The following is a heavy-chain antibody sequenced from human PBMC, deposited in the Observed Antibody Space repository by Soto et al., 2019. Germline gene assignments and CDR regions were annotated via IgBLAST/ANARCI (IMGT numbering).Heavy chain of an antibody. J-gene: IGHJ4*02. CDR2: IYYSGST. V-gene: IGHV4-30-4*01. CDR1: GGSISGGDCC. CDR3: ARDRQLVPYYFDY. Sequence: PSETLSLTCTVSGGSISGGDCCWSWIRQPPGKGLEWIGYIYYSGSTYYNPSLKSRVTISVDTSKNQFSLKLSSVTAADTAVYYCARDRQLVPYYFDYWGQGTLVTVSS. D-gene: IGHD6-13*01.